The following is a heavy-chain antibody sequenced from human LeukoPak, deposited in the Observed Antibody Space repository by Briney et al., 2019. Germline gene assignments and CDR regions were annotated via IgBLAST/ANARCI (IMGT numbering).Heavy chain of an antibody. V-gene: IGHV3-30*02. CDR3: ARDPSYEKLLWFGELALDY. D-gene: IGHD3-10*01. J-gene: IGHJ4*02. Sequence: GGSLRLSCAASGFTFSSYGMHWVRQAPGKGLEWVAFIRYDGSNKYYADSVKGRFTISRDNSKNTLYLQMNSLRAEDTAVYYCARDPSYEKLLWFGELALDYWGQGTLVTVSS. CDR2: IRYDGSNK. CDR1: GFTFSSYG.